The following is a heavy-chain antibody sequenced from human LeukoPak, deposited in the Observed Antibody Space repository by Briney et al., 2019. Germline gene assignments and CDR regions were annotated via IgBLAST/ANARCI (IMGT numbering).Heavy chain of an antibody. CDR2: VTHSGIT. CDR1: GGSFSDYY. CDR3: GGVAKYSDSSGYYYGWFDP. D-gene: IGHD3-22*01. V-gene: IGHV4-34*01. J-gene: IGHJ5*02. Sequence: PSETLSLTCAVYGGSFSDYYWSWIRQPPGKGLEWIGEVTHSGITNYNPSLKSRVIISVDTSKNQFSLNLNSVTAADTAVYFCGGVAKYSDSSGYYYGWFDPWGQGTLVTVSS.